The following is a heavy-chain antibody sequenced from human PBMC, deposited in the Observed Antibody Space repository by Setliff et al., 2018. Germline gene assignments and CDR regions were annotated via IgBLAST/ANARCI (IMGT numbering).Heavy chain of an antibody. J-gene: IGHJ5*01. Sequence: SVKVSCKSSGGTFSSSDITWVRQAPGQGLQWLGRFIPILGATNYAQNFQGRVTITADESTSTGYMELRSLRSDDTAVYYCARELRSPYWHLDSWGQGTQVTVSS. CDR3: ARELRSPYWHLDS. V-gene: IGHV1-69*13. D-gene: IGHD3-16*01. CDR2: FIPILGAT. CDR1: GGTFSSSD.